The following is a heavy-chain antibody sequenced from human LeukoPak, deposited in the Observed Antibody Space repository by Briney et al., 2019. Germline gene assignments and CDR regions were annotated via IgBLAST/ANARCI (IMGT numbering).Heavy chain of an antibody. Sequence: ASVKVSCKASGHTFTSYDINWVRQATGQGLEWMGWMNPNSGNTGYAQKFQGRVTMTRNTSISTAYMEVSSLRSEDTAVYYCARGESGYDYYYYYYMDVWGKGTTVTISS. CDR1: GHTFTSYD. J-gene: IGHJ6*03. CDR2: MNPNSGNT. V-gene: IGHV1-8*01. CDR3: ARGESGYDYYYYYYMDV. D-gene: IGHD5-12*01.